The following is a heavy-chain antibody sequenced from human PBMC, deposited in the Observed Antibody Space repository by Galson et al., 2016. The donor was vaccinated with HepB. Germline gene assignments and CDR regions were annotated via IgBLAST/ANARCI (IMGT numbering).Heavy chain of an antibody. CDR2: INTGNGNT. D-gene: IGHD3-10*01. Sequence: SVKVSCKASGYTFINYTVHWVRQAPGHRLEWMGWINTGNGNTKYSQKFKGRVTIIRDTSASTDYMDLSTLTSEDTAVYYCAFMGFRVVSHYNGMDVWGQGTTVTVSS. CDR1: GYTFINYT. J-gene: IGHJ6*02. CDR3: AFMGFRVVSHYNGMDV. V-gene: IGHV1-3*04.